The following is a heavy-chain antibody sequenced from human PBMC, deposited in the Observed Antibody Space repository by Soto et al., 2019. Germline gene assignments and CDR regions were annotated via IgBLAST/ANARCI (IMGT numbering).Heavy chain of an antibody. CDR2: IYYSGST. J-gene: IGHJ5*02. D-gene: IGHD2-2*01. CDR3: ARAATDIVLVPAGLNWFDP. CDR1: GGSFSGYY. V-gene: IGHV4-30-4*08. Sequence: PSETLSLTCAVYGGSFSGYYWSWIRQPPGKGLEWIGYIYYSGSTYYNPSLKSRVTISVDTSKNQFSLKLSSVTAADTAVYYCARAATDIVLVPAGLNWFDPWGQGTLVTVSS.